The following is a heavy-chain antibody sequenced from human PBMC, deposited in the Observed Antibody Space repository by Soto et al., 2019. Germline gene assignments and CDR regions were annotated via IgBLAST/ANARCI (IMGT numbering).Heavy chain of an antibody. V-gene: IGHV3-23*01. CDR3: GKDIYTFDWLLFDY. Sequence: EVQLLESVGGLVQPGGSLRLFCAASRFTFRNFAMSWVRQAPGKGLEWVSGISRSGDDTFYADSVKGRFTIFRDNSKNTLYLQMNSLRAEDTAIYYCGKDIYTFDWLLFDYWGQGTLVTVSS. D-gene: IGHD3-9*01. J-gene: IGHJ4*02. CDR1: RFTFRNFA. CDR2: ISRSGDDT.